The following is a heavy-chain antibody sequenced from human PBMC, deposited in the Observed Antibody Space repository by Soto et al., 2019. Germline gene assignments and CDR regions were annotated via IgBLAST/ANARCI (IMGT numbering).Heavy chain of an antibody. J-gene: IGHJ4*02. CDR2: IYYSGST. CDR3: ARGTSFSGQHAY. D-gene: IGHD2-8*02. V-gene: IGHV4-31*03. Sequence: QLQLQESGPGLVKPSQTLSLACTVSGGSFSSGGYYWSWIRQHPGKGLEWIGYIYYSGSTYYNPSVKSRIPMTLDTSKNQLSLKLSYVTAADTAVYYCARGTSFSGQHAYWEQGTLVTVSS. CDR1: GGSFSSGGYY.